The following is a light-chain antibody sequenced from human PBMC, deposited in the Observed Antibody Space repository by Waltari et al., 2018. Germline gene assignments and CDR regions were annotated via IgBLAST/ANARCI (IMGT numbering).Light chain of an antibody. Sequence: QSALTQPRSVSGSPGPSVTISCTGTSSNVGGYNYLPWYQQPPGHAPKLLVYDITQRPSGVPDRFSGSKSGNTASLTISGLQADDEADYYCCSYAGSFTLLFGGGTRVTVL. CDR2: DIT. CDR1: SSNVGGYNY. V-gene: IGLV2-11*01. J-gene: IGLJ2*01. CDR3: CSYAGSFTLL.